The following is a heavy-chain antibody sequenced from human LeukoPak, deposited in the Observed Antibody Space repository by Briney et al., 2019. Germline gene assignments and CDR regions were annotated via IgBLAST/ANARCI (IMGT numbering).Heavy chain of an antibody. Sequence: GASVKVSFKASGYTFTIYDINWVGQATGQGLEGMGWMNPNSGNTGYAQKFQGRVTMTRNTSISTAYMEPSSLRSEDTAVYYCARGLQVGATSDYWGQGTLVTVSS. CDR1: GYTFTIYD. J-gene: IGHJ4*02. CDR3: ARGLQVGATSDY. V-gene: IGHV1-8*01. D-gene: IGHD1-26*01. CDR2: MNPNSGNT.